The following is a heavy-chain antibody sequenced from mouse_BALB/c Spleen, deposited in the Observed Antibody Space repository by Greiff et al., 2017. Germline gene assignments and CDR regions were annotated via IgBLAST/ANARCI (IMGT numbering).Heavy chain of an antibody. CDR2: INPSNGGT. V-gene: IGHV1S81*02. CDR3: TRDWDDWYFDV. D-gene: IGHD4-1*01. CDR1: GYTFTSYY. J-gene: IGHJ1*01. Sequence: QVHVKQSGAELVKPGASVKLSCKASGYTFTSYYMYWVKQRPGQGLEWIGEINPSNGGTNFNEKFKGKATLTVDKSSSTAYMQLSSLTSEDSAVYYCTRDWDDWYFDVWGAGTTVTVSS.